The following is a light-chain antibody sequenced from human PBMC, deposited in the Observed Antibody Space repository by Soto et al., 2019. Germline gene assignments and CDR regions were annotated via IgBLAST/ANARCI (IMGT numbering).Light chain of an antibody. V-gene: IGLV2-14*01. CDR1: SSDVGGYNY. Sequence: QSALTQPASVSGSPGQSITISCTGTSSDVGGYNYVSWYQQHPGKAPKLMIYDVSNRPSGVSDRFSGSKSGNTASLTISGLQAEDEADYYCSSCTSSSTSVVFGGGTKVTVL. CDR3: SSCTSSSTSVV. J-gene: IGLJ2*01. CDR2: DVS.